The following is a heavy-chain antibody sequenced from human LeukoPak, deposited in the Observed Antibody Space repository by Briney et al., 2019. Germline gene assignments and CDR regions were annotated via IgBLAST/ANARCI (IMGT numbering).Heavy chain of an antibody. Sequence: GESLKISCKGSGYRFTSYWIGWVRQLPGKGLEWMGIIYPGDSDTRYSPSFQGQVTISADKSISTAYLQWSSLKASDTAMYYCARLTGYSGYVGDAFDIWGQGTMVTVSS. V-gene: IGHV5-51*01. CDR2: IYPGDSDT. D-gene: IGHD5-12*01. J-gene: IGHJ3*02. CDR1: GYRFTSYW. CDR3: ARLTGYSGYVGDAFDI.